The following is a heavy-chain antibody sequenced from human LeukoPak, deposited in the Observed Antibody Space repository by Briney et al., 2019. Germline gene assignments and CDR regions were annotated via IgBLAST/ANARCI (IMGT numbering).Heavy chain of an antibody. CDR2: IGGDADGT. J-gene: IGHJ4*02. Sequence: GGSLRLSCAASGFTVTNFAVAWVRQAPGKGLEWVAAIGGDADGTTYPDRVRGRFFLSRDSSKNTLYLQMNVLTVEDTAVYHCVHPTGEGWFYFPYWGQGTPVTVSS. CDR3: VHPTGEGWFYFPY. D-gene: IGHD7-27*01. V-gene: IGHV3-23*01. CDR1: GFTVTNFA.